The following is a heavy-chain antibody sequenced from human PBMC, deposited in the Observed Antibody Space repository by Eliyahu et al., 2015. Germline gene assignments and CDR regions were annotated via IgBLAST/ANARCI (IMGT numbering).Heavy chain of an antibody. V-gene: IGHV2-26*01. CDR1: AFXLXXARMG. J-gene: IGHJ4*02. Sequence: QVTLKESGPVLVKPTETLTLTCTXSAFXLXXARMGVXWXRQPPGKALEWLAHIFSNDEKSYSTXLKXRLTISKDTSKSQVVLTMTNMDPVDTATYYCARIREGYYYDSRWIDYWGQGTLVTVSS. CDR2: IFSNDEK. CDR3: ARIREGYYYDSRWIDY. D-gene: IGHD3-22*01.